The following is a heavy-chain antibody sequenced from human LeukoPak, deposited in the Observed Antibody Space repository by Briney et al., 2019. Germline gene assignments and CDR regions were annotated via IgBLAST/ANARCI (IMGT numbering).Heavy chain of an antibody. Sequence: GGSLRLSCAASGFTFSSYALHWVRQAPGKGLEWVAVISYDGSNKYYADSVKGRFTISRDNSKNTLYLQMNSLRAEDTAVYYCARDRANYFDYWGQGTLVTVSS. V-gene: IGHV3-30*04. J-gene: IGHJ4*02. CDR1: GFTFSSYA. CDR3: ARDRANYFDY. CDR2: ISYDGSNK.